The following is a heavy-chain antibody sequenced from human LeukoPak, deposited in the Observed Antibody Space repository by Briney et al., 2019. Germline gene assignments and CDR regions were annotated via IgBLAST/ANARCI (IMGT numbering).Heavy chain of an antibody. Sequence: GASVKVSCKASGGTFSSYAISWVRQAPGQGLEWMGGIIPIFGTANYAQKFQGRVTMTTDTSTSTAYMELRSLRSDDTAVYYCARDLVVVVAATPSFDYWGQGTLVTVSS. V-gene: IGHV1-69*05. J-gene: IGHJ4*02. CDR2: IIPIFGTA. CDR3: ARDLVVVVAATPSFDY. CDR1: GGTFSSYA. D-gene: IGHD2-15*01.